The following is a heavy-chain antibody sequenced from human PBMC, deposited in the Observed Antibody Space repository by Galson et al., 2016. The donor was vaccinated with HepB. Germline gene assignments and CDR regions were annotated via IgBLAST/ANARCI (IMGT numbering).Heavy chain of an antibody. V-gene: IGHV4-61*02. CDR1: GGSISSGSYY. CDR2: IYTSGST. Sequence: LSLTCTVSGGSISSGSYYWTWIRQPAGKGLEWIGRIYTSGSTSYNPSLKSRVTISVDTSKNQFSLKLSSVTAADTAVYYCARDLCTSHCGFDPWGQGTLVTVSS. CDR3: ARDLCTSHCGFDP. D-gene: IGHD2-2*01. J-gene: IGHJ5*02.